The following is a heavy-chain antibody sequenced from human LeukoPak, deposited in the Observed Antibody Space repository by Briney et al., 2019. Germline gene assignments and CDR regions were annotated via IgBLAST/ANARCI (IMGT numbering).Heavy chain of an antibody. CDR3: AHSLGQWLGEQFDY. CDR2: IYWDDDK. D-gene: IGHD6-19*01. Sequence: SGPTLVNPTQTLTLTCTFSGFSLSISGVGVGWIRQPPGKALEWLALIYWDDDKRYSPSLKSRLTITKDTSKNQVVLTMTNMDPVDTATYYCAHSLGQWLGEQFDYWGQGTLVTVSS. V-gene: IGHV2-5*02. CDR1: GFSLSISGVG. J-gene: IGHJ4*02.